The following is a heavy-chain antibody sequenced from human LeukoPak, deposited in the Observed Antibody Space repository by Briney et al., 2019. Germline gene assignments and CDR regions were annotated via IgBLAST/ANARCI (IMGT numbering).Heavy chain of an antibody. CDR2: IRYDGSDD. CDR3: AKDGGKYNFDY. Sequence: GGSLRLSCAASGFTFSTYNMHWVRQAPGKGLEWVAFIRYDGSDDDYTDSVKGRFTISRDNSKNTLYLQMNSLRAEDTAVCYCAKDGGKYNFDYWGQGTLVTVSS. D-gene: IGHD4-23*01. J-gene: IGHJ4*02. CDR1: GFTFSTYN. V-gene: IGHV3-30*02.